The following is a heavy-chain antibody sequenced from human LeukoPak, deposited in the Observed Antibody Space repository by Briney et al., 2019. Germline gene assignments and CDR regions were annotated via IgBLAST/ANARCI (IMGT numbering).Heavy chain of an antibody. CDR1: GGSFSGYY. CDR3: TRDTGTTGEVKFDP. Sequence: SETLSLTCAVYGGSFSGYYWSWIRQPPGKGLEWIGEINHSESTNYNPSLKSRVTISVDTSKSQFSLNLMSVTAADTAVYYCTRDTGTTGEVKFDPWGQGTLVTVSS. J-gene: IGHJ5*02. CDR2: INHSEST. D-gene: IGHD4-17*01. V-gene: IGHV4-34*01.